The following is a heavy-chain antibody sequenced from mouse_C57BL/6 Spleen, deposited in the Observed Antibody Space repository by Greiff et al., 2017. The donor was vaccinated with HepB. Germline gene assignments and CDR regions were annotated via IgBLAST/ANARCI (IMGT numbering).Heavy chain of an antibody. D-gene: IGHD2-2*01. Sequence: EVQLQQSGPELVKPGASVKISCKASGYTFTDYYMNWVKQSHGKSLEWIGDINPNNGGTSYNQKFKGKATLTVDKSSSTAYMELRSLTSEDSAVYYCARIPDYGYDWYFDVWGTGTTVTVSS. CDR3: ARIPDYGYDWYFDV. CDR2: INPNNGGT. J-gene: IGHJ1*03. CDR1: GYTFTDYY. V-gene: IGHV1-26*01.